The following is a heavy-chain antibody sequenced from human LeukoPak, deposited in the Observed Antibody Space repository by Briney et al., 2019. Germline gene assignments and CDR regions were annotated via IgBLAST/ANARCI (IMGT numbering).Heavy chain of an antibody. CDR3: ARDSSGGYDFDY. CDR2: ISGSSSYI. CDR1: GFTFSSYS. Sequence: AGGSLRLSSAASGFTFSSYSMNWAPQAPGTGLAWVSSISGSSSYIDYADSVKGLLTISRDNAKNSLYLQMNSLRAEDTAVYYCARDSSGGYDFDYWGQGTLVTVSS. V-gene: IGHV3-21*01. J-gene: IGHJ4*02. D-gene: IGHD5-12*01.